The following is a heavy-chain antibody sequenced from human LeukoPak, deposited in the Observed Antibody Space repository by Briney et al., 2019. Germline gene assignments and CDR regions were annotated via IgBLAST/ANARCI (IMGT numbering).Heavy chain of an antibody. V-gene: IGHV4-30-4*01. CDR3: ARDRGGYGAETD. CDR1: GASISSGDYY. D-gene: IGHD5-18*01. Sequence: SETLSLTCNVSGASISSGDYYWSWIRQPPGKGLEWIGYIYYSGTTYYNPSLKSRVTISVDTSKNQFSLKMSSVTAADTAVYYCARDRGGYGAETDWGQGTLVTVSS. J-gene: IGHJ4*02. CDR2: IYYSGTT.